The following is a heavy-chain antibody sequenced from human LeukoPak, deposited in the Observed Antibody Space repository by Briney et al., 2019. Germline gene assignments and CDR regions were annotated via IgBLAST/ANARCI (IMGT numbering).Heavy chain of an antibody. CDR1: GLTLCNYG. Sequence: GGSVTLLCAVSGLTLCNYGMLWLRQAPGQARVCVACISGSGGEIHYAVSVRGHFTISRDNSKTTLYLQMSSLRVEDTAVYFCAKRGVVIRVFLVGCHKEAYYFDSWGQGALVTVSS. CDR2: ISGSGGEI. J-gene: IGHJ4*02. D-gene: IGHD2-21*01. CDR3: AKRGVVIRVFLVGCHKEAYYFDS. V-gene: IGHV3-23*01.